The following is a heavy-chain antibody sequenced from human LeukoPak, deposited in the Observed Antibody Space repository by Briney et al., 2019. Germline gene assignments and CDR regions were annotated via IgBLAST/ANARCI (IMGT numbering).Heavy chain of an antibody. J-gene: IGHJ6*02. V-gene: IGHV1-2*02. D-gene: IGHD4-17*01. CDR2: INPNSGGT. CDR3: ARDLYDYGDYGGMDV. Sequence: ASLKVSCKASGYTFTDSYMHWVRQAPGQGLEWMGWINPNSGGTNSAQKFQGRVTMTRDTSISTAYMELRSLRSDDTAVYYCARDLYDYGDYGGMDVWGQGTTVTVSS. CDR1: GYTFTDSY.